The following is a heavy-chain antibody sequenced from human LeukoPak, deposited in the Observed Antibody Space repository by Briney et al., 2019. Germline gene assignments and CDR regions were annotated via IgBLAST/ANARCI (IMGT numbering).Heavy chain of an antibody. V-gene: IGHV3-7*01. J-gene: IGHJ4*02. CDR2: IKGDGSEK. CDR3: ARDKRGNHF. CDR1: GFTFSTFW. D-gene: IGHD1-14*01. Sequence: GGSLRLSCAASGFTFSTFWMTWVRRAPGKGLEWVDTIKGDGSEKYYVDSVKGRFTISRDNAKNSLYLQMNSLRAEDTATYYCARDKRGNHFWGQGALVTVSS.